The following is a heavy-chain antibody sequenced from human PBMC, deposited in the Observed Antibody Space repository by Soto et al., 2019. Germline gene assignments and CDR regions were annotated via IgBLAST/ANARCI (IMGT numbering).Heavy chain of an antibody. V-gene: IGHV3-15*07. CDR2: IKSKIDGGTT. J-gene: IGHJ4*01. D-gene: IGHD2-8*02. Sequence: GGSLRLSCAASGFTFSDSWINWVRQAPGKGLEWVGRIKSKIDGGTTDFAAPVKGRFAISRDDSKNMVFMQMNSLKTEDTAVYFCTTDSHFTMTLVRFDFWDHGTLVTVSS. CDR3: TTDSHFTMTLVRFDF. CDR1: GFTFSDSW.